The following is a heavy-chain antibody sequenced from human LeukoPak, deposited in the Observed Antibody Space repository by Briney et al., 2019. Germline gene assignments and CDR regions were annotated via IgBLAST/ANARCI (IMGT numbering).Heavy chain of an antibody. CDR2: IHSSGTT. CDR1: GDSLKYYF. J-gene: IGHJ3*01. Sequence: PSETLTLPCTVSGDSLKYYFWTWIPQPAGEARQWLGRIHSSGTTKYNTSLKSRVSMSIDMSKNQFSLRLTSVTATDTAVYYCARVPPDYNDLHDALDLWGQGTVATVSS. D-gene: IGHD4-17*01. CDR3: ARVPPDYNDLHDALDL. V-gene: IGHV4-4*07.